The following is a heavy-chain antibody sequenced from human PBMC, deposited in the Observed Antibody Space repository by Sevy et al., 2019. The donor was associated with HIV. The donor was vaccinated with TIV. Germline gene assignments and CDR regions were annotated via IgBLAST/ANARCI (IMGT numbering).Heavy chain of an antibody. Sequence: SETLSLTCTVSGGSISPYYWNWIRQPPGKGLQWFGYMYYSGSTKYNDSFKSRVIISIDTSKKQFSVKLTTVTAADTAVYYCARGWGVTDYGLDVWGQGTTVTVSS. CDR2: MYYSGST. D-gene: IGHD3-10*01. CDR3: ARGWGVTDYGLDV. CDR1: GGSISPYY. J-gene: IGHJ6*02. V-gene: IGHV4-59*01.